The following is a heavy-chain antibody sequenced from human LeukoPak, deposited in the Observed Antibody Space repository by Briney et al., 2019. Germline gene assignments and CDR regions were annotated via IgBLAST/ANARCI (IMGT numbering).Heavy chain of an antibody. V-gene: IGHV3-53*01. J-gene: IGHJ4*02. Sequence: GGSLRLSCAASGFTVSSNYMSWVRQAPGKGLEWVSVIYSGGSTYYADSVKGRFTISRDNSKNTLYLQMNSLRAEDTAVYYCAKDLHHTAGTDYWGQGTLVTVSS. D-gene: IGHD6-13*01. CDR3: AKDLHHTAGTDY. CDR1: GFTVSSNY. CDR2: IYSGGST.